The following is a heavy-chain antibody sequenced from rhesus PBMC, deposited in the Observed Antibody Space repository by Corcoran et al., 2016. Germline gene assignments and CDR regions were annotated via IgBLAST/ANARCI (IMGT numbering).Heavy chain of an antibody. CDR1: GFTLSSYW. J-gene: IGHJ6*01. CDR2: INGAGSST. CDR3: SGGRVTPDYGLDS. Sequence: EVKLVESGGGVVQPGGSLRLSCLVSGFTLSSYWMHWVRQDTGKGLEWISAINGAGSSTYYADSVKGRFTISRENSKHTLYLQMDGLRAEDTAVFYWSGGRVTPDYGLDSWGQGVVVTVSS. V-gene: IGHV3-14*01. D-gene: IGHD4-17*01.